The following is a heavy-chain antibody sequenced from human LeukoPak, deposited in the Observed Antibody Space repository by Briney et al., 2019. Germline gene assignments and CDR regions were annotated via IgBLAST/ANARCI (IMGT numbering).Heavy chain of an antibody. CDR2: INHSGST. CDR3: ARPGGYSYRWGHYFGY. Sequence: SETLSLTCAVYGGSFSGYYWSWIRQPPGKGLEWIGEINHSGSTNYNPSLKSRVTISVDTSKNQFSLKLSSMTAADTAVYYCARPGGYSYRWGHYFGYWGQGTLVTVSS. J-gene: IGHJ4*02. CDR1: GGSFSGYY. D-gene: IGHD5-18*01. V-gene: IGHV4-34*01.